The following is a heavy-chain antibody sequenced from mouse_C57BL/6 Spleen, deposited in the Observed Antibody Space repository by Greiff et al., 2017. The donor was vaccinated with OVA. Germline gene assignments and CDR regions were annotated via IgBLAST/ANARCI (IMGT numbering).Heavy chain of an antibody. CDR2: IYPRSGNT. CDR1: GYTFTSYG. J-gene: IGHJ2*01. Sequence: VQLVESGAELARPGASVKLSCKASGYTFTSYGISWVKQRTGQGLEWIGEIYPRSGNTYYNEKFKGEATLTADKSSSTAYMELRSLTSEDSAVYFCARSRDSSSYYFDYWGQGTTLTVSS. CDR3: ARSRDSSSYYFDY. D-gene: IGHD3-3*01. V-gene: IGHV1-81*01.